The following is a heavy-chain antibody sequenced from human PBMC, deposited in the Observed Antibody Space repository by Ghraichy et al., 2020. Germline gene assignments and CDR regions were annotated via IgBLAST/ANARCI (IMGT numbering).Heavy chain of an antibody. CDR1: GYTFANYW. CDR2: IYPGDSDT. D-gene: IGHD3-10*01. V-gene: IGHV5-51*01. J-gene: IGHJ6*02. CDR3: ARLWFGEEDHYYGMDV. Sequence: GESLNISCKGSGYTFANYWIAWVRQMPGKGLEWMGIIYPGDSDTRYSPSFQGQVTISADKSIETTYLHCISLKASDSAMYYCARLWFGEEDHYYGMDVWGQGTTVIVSS.